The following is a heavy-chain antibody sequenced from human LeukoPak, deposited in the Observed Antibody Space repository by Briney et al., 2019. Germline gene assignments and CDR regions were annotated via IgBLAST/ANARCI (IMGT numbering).Heavy chain of an antibody. V-gene: IGHV5-51*01. J-gene: IGHJ4*02. Sequence: GESLKISCKGSGYSFINYWIGWVRQMPGKGLEWMGIIYPGDSDTRYSPSFQGQVTISADKSITTAYLQWSSLKASDTAMYYCARPGTTGTDYFDNWGQGTLVTVSS. CDR2: IYPGDSDT. D-gene: IGHD1-1*01. CDR3: ARPGTTGTDYFDN. CDR1: GYSFINYW.